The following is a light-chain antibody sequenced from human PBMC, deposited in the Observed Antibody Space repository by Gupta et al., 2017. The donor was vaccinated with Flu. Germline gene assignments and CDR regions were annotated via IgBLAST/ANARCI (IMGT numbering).Light chain of an antibody. CDR2: RVS. CDR1: QSLVDSAGNTY. Sequence: VTLGPPASISCRSSQSLVDSAGNTYLNWFHQRPGQSPRRLIYRVSNRDSGVPDRFSGSGSGTDFTLKINRVEAEDVGVYYCMQSTHWPRTFGQGTKLEIK. CDR3: MQSTHWPRT. V-gene: IGKV2-30*01. J-gene: IGKJ2*01.